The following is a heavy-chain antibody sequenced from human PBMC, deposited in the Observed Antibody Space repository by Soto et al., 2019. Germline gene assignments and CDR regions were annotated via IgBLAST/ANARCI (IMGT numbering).Heavy chain of an antibody. CDR2: IYYSGST. V-gene: IGHV4-31*03. CDR3: ARGGRRSPGMDV. J-gene: IGHJ6*02. CDR1: GGSISSGGYY. Sequence: QVQLQESGPGLVKPSQTLSLTCTVSGGSISSGGYYWSWIRQHPGKGLEWIGYIYYSGSTYYNPSLKGRVTISVDTSKNQFSLKVSSVTAADTAVYYCARGGRRSPGMDVWGQGTTVTVSS.